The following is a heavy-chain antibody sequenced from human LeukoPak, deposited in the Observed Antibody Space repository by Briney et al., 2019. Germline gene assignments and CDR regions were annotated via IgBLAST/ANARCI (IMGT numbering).Heavy chain of an antibody. Sequence: SETLSLTCAVCGGSFSGYYWSWIRQPPGKGLEWIGEINHSGSTNYNPSLKSRVAISVDTSKNQFSLKLSSVTAADTAVYYCARGAAARLGYYYYYMDVWGKGTTVTVSS. V-gene: IGHV4-34*01. CDR2: INHSGST. D-gene: IGHD6-6*01. CDR3: ARGAAARLGYYYYYMDV. J-gene: IGHJ6*03. CDR1: GGSFSGYY.